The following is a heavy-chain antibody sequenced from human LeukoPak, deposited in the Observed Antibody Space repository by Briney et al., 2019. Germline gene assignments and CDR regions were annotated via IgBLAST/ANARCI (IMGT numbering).Heavy chain of an antibody. Sequence: GGSLRLSCAAAGFSFPPYWMMWVRQTPEKGLEWVATVNQDGREKWYVDSVKGRFSISKDSANNMVYLQMNSLRAEDTAIYYCARENWSTADYWGQGTLVTVSS. J-gene: IGHJ4*02. CDR2: VNQDGREK. D-gene: IGHD3-3*01. CDR3: ARENWSTADY. V-gene: IGHV3-7*01. CDR1: GFSFPPYW.